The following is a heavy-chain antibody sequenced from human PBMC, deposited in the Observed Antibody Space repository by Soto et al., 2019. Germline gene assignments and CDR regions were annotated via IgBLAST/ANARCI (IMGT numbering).Heavy chain of an antibody. D-gene: IGHD3-10*01. V-gene: IGHV5-10-1*01. Sequence: GESLKISCKGSGYSFTSYWISWVRQMPGKGLEWMGRIDPSDSYTNYSPSFQGHVTISADKSISTAYLQWSSLKASDTAMYYCARHSRDYHGSGSRSHRMDVWGQGTTVTVSS. CDR1: GYSFTSYW. CDR3: ARHSRDYHGSGSRSHRMDV. CDR2: IDPSDSYT. J-gene: IGHJ6*02.